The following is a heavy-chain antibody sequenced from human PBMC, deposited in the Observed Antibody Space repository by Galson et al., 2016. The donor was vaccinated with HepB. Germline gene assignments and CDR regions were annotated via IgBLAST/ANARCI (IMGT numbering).Heavy chain of an antibody. CDR3: YVNSTGFGDH. CDR2: IGYSAAHT. V-gene: IGHV3-23*01. D-gene: IGHD6-25*01. CDR1: GFTFSAYA. J-gene: IGHJ4*02. Sequence: SLRLSCAASGFTFSAYAMSWVRQAPGTGLEWVAGIGYSAAHTYYADSVKGRFTISRDNSKNTLYLHMNSLRADDTAVYYFYVNSTGFGDHWGQGTLVTVSS.